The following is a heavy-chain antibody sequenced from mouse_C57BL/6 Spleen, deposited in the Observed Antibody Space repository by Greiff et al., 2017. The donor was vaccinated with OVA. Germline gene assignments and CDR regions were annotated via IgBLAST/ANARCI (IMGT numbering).Heavy chain of an antibody. V-gene: IGHV1-55*01. CDR3: ARGTTVDYYAMDY. D-gene: IGHD1-1*01. J-gene: IGHJ4*01. CDR2: IYPGSGST. Sequence: VQLQQPGAELVKPGASVKMSCKASGYTFTSYWITWVKQRPGQGLEWIGAIYPGSGSTNYNEKFKSKATLTVDTSSSTAYMQLSSLTSEDSAVYYCARGTTVDYYAMDYWGQGTSVTVSS. CDR1: GYTFTSYW.